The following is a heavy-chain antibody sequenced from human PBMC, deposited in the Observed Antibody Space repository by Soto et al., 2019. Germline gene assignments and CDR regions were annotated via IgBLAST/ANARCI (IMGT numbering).Heavy chain of an antibody. Sequence: ASVKVSCKASGYTFTGYYMHWVRQAPGQGLEWKGWINPNSGGTNYAQKFQGWVTMTRDTSISTAYMELSRLRSDDTAVYYCARDPGYSSSSVAFDIWGQGTMVTVSS. V-gene: IGHV1-2*04. CDR3: ARDPGYSSSSVAFDI. J-gene: IGHJ3*02. CDR1: GYTFTGYY. D-gene: IGHD6-6*01. CDR2: INPNSGGT.